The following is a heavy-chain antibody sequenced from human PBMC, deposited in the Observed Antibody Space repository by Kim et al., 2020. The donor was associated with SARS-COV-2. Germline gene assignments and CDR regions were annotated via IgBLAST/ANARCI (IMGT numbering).Heavy chain of an antibody. V-gene: IGHV3-66*01. J-gene: IGHJ4*02. CDR3: ASSEGLTFDY. CDR2: ST. D-gene: IGHD3-9*01. Sequence: STDYAGSVKGRFTISRDNSKNTLYLQMNSLRAEDTAVYYCASSEGLTFDYWGQGTLVTVSS.